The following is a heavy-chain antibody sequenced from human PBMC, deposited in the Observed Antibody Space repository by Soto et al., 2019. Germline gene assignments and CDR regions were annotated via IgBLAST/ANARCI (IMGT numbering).Heavy chain of an antibody. D-gene: IGHD4-4*01. J-gene: IGHJ4*02. CDR3: LSDPDSDLEFDY. Sequence: EVQLVESGGELVQPGGPLRLYCAASGFNFPTYAMNWVRQAPGKGLEWLSFIHMSHNVIFYADSVRGRFTISRDNAKDSLYLPMNSLRVEHTAVYYCLSDPDSDLEFDYWGQGTLVTVS. CDR1: GFNFPTYA. V-gene: IGHV3-48*01. CDR2: IHMSHNVI.